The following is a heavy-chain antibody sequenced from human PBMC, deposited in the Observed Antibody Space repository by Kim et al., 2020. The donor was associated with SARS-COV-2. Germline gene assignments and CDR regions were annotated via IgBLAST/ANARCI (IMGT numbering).Heavy chain of an antibody. Sequence: SETLSLTCTVSAGSISSYYCSWIRQPPGKGLEWIGYIYYTGSSNYNPSLKSRVTISVDTSKNQFSLKLSSVTAADTAVYYCARHGGNDAFDIWGQGTMGTVSS. J-gene: IGHJ3*02. CDR1: AGSISSYY. CDR3: ARHGGNDAFDI. V-gene: IGHV4-59*08. CDR2: IYYTGSS. D-gene: IGHD2-15*01.